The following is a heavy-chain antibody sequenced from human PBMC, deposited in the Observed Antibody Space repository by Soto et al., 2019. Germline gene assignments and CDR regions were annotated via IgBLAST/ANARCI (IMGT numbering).Heavy chain of an antibody. CDR1: GYSFTNFG. D-gene: IGHD6-19*01. CDR2: ISAFNGYT. J-gene: IGHJ4*02. V-gene: IGHV1-18*01. Sequence: QVQLVQSGAEVKRPGASVKVSCKASGYSFTNFGLNWVRQAPGQGPECMGWISAFNGYTNYAQKFQGRVPMTTDPSTNTAYMGLRSLRSDDTALYYCARCAGYTSDCQGGFDYWGQGTLVTVSS. CDR3: ARCAGYTSDCQGGFDY.